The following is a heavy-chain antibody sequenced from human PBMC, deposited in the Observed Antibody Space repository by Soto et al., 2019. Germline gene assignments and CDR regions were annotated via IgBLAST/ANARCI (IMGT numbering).Heavy chain of an antibody. CDR3: ATSFRYFDN. J-gene: IGHJ4*02. V-gene: IGHV3-23*01. CDR2: ISGRGTNT. Sequence: SLRLSCAASGSISTTTPLSWVRQAPGKGLEWVSTISGRGTNTYYADSVKCRFIISRDNLKNTVNLQMNGLGVEDTAIYYCATSFRYFDNWGQGTRVTVSS. CDR1: GSISTTTP.